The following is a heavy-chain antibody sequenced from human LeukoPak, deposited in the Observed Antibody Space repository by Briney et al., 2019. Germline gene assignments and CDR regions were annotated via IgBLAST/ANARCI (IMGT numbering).Heavy chain of an antibody. J-gene: IGHJ6*02. D-gene: IGHD5-24*01. Sequence: GVSLRLSCAASEFTLSRYNMNWVRQAPGKGLEWVSSISSGTGYIYYADSVKGRFTISRDNAKNSLDLLLNSLRAEDTAVYYCARRSRDGYNPDYYYYGMDVWGQGTTVTVSS. CDR1: EFTLSRYN. CDR3: ARRSRDGYNPDYYYYGMDV. V-gene: IGHV3-21*01. CDR2: ISSGTGYI.